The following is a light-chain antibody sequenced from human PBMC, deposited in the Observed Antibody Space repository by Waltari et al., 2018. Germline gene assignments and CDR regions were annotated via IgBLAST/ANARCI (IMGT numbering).Light chain of an antibody. CDR1: SPNIGTTL. CDR3: AAWDDSLSGHWV. V-gene: IGLV1-44*01. J-gene: IGLJ2*01. CDR2: RND. Sequence: QSALTQPPSASGPPGQRVTISCSGSSPNIGTTLVNRHQQPPGKAPKLLVYRNDQRPSGVPDRFSGSKSGTSASLAISGLQSEDEADYYCAAWDDSLSGHWVFGGGTKVTVL.